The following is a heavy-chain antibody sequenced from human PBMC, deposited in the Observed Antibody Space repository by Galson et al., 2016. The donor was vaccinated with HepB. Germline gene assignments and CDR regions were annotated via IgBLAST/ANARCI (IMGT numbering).Heavy chain of an antibody. CDR2: IYHSGST. CDR1: GGSISSDHW. CDR3: ARVKAFWSGYLSENNN. J-gene: IGHJ4*02. D-gene: IGHD3-3*01. Sequence: TLSLTCAVSGGSISSDHWWSWVRQPPGKGLEWIGEIYHSGSTHYNPSLRSRVTIALDKSKNHFSLKLNSVPAADTAVYYCARVKAFWSGYLSENNNWGQGTLVTVSS. V-gene: IGHV4-4*02.